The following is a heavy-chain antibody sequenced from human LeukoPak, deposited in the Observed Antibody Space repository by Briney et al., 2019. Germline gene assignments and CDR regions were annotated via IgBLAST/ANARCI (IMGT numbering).Heavy chain of an antibody. CDR3: ARGWEEKAFDI. CDR2: ISYDGSNK. Sequence: GRSLRLSCAASGFTFSSYAMHWVRQAPGKGLEWVAVISYDGSNKYYADSVKGRFTTSRDNSKNTLYLQMNSLRAEDTAVYYCARGWEEKAFDIWGQGTMVTVPS. V-gene: IGHV3-30*04. D-gene: IGHD1-26*01. J-gene: IGHJ3*02. CDR1: GFTFSSYA.